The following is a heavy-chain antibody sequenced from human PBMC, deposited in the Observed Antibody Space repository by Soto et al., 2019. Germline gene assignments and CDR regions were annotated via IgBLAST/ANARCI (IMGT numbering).Heavy chain of an antibody. CDR3: AKVTYYYDSSGYYPPGPFDY. Sequence: GGSLRLSCAASGFTFSSYAMSWVRQAPGKGLEWVSAISGSGGSTYYADSVKGRFTISRDNSKNTLYLQMNSLRAEDTAVYYCAKVTYYYDSSGYYPPGPFDYWGQGTLVTVSS. J-gene: IGHJ4*02. CDR2: ISGSGGST. CDR1: GFTFSSYA. D-gene: IGHD3-22*01. V-gene: IGHV3-23*01.